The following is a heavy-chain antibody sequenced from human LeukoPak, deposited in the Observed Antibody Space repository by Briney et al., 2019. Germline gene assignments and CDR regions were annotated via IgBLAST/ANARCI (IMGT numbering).Heavy chain of an antibody. CDR3: ARDIAAAGGWFDP. J-gene: IGHJ5*02. CDR2: IYYSGST. Sequence: PSETLSHTCTVSGGSLSSYYWSWIRQPPGRGLEWIGYIYYSGSTNYNPSLKSRVTISVDTSKNQFSLKLSSVTAADTAVYYCARDIAAAGGWFDPWGQGTLVTVSS. CDR1: GGSLSSYY. V-gene: IGHV4-59*01. D-gene: IGHD6-13*01.